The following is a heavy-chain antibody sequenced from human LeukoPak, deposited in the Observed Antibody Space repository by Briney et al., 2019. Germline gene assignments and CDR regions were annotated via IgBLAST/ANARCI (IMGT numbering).Heavy chain of an antibody. CDR1: GGTFSSYA. V-gene: IGHV1-69*05. J-gene: IGHJ6*03. D-gene: IGHD6-13*01. CDR3: ARGAIIAADTYYYYMDV. CDR2: IIPIFGTA. Sequence: ASVKVSYKASGGTFSSYAISWVRQAPGQGLEWMGGIIPIFGTANYAQKFQGRVTITTDESTSTAYMELSSLRSEDTAVYYCARGAIIAADTYYYYMDVWGKGTTVTVSS.